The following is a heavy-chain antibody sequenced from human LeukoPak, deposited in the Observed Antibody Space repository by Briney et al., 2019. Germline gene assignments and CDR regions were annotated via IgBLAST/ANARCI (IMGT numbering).Heavy chain of an antibody. J-gene: IGHJ4*02. CDR2: ISGSGGST. Sequence: EGSLRLSCAASGFTFSSYAMSWVRQAPGKGLEWVSAISGSGGSTYYADSVKGRFTISRDNSKNTLYLQMNSLRAEDTAVYYCAKRPNYYDSSGSGYYFDYWGQGTLVTVSS. CDR1: GFTFSSYA. V-gene: IGHV3-23*01. D-gene: IGHD3-22*01. CDR3: AKRPNYYDSSGSGYYFDY.